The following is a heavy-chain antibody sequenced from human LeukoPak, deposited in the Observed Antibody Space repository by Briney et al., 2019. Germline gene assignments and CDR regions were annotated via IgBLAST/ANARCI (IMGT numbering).Heavy chain of an antibody. D-gene: IGHD3-3*01. J-gene: IGHJ4*02. CDR2: IYHSGST. Sequence: SETLSLTCTVSGYSISSGYYWGWIRQPPGQGLEWIGSIYHSGSTYYNPSLKSRVTISVDTSKTQFSLKLSSVTAADTAVYYCASRSYYDFWSGYLVFDYWGQGTLVTVSS. V-gene: IGHV4-38-2*02. CDR1: GYSISSGYY. CDR3: ASRSYYDFWSGYLVFDY.